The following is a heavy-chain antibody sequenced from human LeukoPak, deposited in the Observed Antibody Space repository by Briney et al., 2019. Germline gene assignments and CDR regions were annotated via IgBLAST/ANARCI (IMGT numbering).Heavy chain of an antibody. CDR3: ARALGRFWNFDY. CDR1: GGTFSIYA. J-gene: IGHJ4*02. D-gene: IGHD3-3*01. Sequence: SAKVSCKASGGTFSIYAISWVRQAPGQGLEWMGGIIPIFGTANYAQMFQGRVTITADESTSKAYMELSSLRSEDTAVYYCARALGRFWNFDYWGQGTLVTVSS. CDR2: IIPIFGTA. V-gene: IGHV1-69*01.